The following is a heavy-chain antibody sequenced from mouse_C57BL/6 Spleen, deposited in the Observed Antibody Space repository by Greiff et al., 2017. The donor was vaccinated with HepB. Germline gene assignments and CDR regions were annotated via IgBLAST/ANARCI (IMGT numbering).Heavy chain of an antibody. CDR3: ARWEFDAMDY. CDR1: GYTFTSYW. V-gene: IGHV1-69*01. Sequence: QVQLKQPGAELVMPGASVKLSCKASGYTFTSYWMHWVKQRPGQGLEWIGEIDPSDSYTNYNQKFKGKSTLTVDKSSSTAYMQLSSLTSEDSAVYYCARWEFDAMDYWGQGTSVTVSS. J-gene: IGHJ4*01. CDR2: IDPSDSYT. D-gene: IGHD4-1*01.